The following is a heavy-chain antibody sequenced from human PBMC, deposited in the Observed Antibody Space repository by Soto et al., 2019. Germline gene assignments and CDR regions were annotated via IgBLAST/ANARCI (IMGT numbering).Heavy chain of an antibody. CDR3: AGAGVIEYSSSGPAFDY. J-gene: IGHJ4*02. CDR2: ISYDGSNK. Sequence: GGSLRLSCAASGFTFSSYAMHWVRQAPGKGLEWVAVISYDGSNKYYADSVKGRFTISRDNSKNTLYLQMNSLRAEDTAVYYCAGAGVIEYSSSGPAFDYWGQGTLVTVSS. CDR1: GFTFSSYA. V-gene: IGHV3-30-3*01. D-gene: IGHD6-6*01.